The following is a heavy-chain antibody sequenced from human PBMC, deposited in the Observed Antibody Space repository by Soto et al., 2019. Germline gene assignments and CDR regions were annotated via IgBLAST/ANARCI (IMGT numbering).Heavy chain of an antibody. J-gene: IGHJ5*02. D-gene: IGHD4-17*01. CDR3: AKEPTTTVTIRNYFDP. Sequence: GGSLRLSCAASGFSFASYAMSWVRQAPGKGLEWVSVISGSGGSTDYVDSVRGRFTISRDNSKSTLYLHMSSLRAEDTALYYCAKEPTTTVTIRNYFDPWGQGTPVTVSS. V-gene: IGHV3-23*01. CDR1: GFSFASYA. CDR2: ISGSGGST.